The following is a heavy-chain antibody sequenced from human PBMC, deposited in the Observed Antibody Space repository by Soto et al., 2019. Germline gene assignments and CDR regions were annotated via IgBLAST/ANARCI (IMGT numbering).Heavy chain of an antibody. CDR2: INPGNGNT. Sequence: ASVKVSCKASGYTFTSYGINWVRQAPGRGLEWMGWINPGNGNTKYSQQFQGRVIIDRDTSASTAYMELSSLRSEATAVYYCARGGYFDSSNYLAYWGLGTLVTVSS. J-gene: IGHJ4*02. CDR3: ARGGYFDSSNYLAY. V-gene: IGHV1-3*01. D-gene: IGHD3-22*01. CDR1: GYTFTSYG.